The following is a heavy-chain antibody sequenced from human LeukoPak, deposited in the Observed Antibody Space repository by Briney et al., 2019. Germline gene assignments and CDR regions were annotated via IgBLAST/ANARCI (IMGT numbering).Heavy chain of an antibody. CDR1: GYTFTGYY. D-gene: IGHD6-19*01. CDR2: INPNSGGT. CDR3: SSAIAVAGYDY. V-gene: IGHV1-2*02. J-gene: IGHJ4*02. Sequence: ASVKVSCKASGYTFTGYYMHWVRQAPGQGLEWMGWINPNSGGTNYAQKFQGRVTMTRDTAISTAYMELSRLRSDDTAVYYRSSAIAVAGYDYWGQGTLVTVSS.